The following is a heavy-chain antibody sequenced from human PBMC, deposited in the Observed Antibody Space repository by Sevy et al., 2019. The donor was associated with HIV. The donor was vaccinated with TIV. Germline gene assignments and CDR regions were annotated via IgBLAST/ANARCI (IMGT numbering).Heavy chain of an antibody. CDR2: FDPEDGET. CDR1: GYTLSEFS. J-gene: IGHJ4*02. D-gene: IGHD3-22*01. Sequence: ASVKVSCKVSGYTLSEFSMHWVRQAPAKGLEWMGSFDPEDGETIYAQNFQGRITMTEDTSTDTAYMELSSLRSEDTAVFYCAVTKDYFDSSDSPFDYWGQGTLVTVSS. CDR3: AVTKDYFDSSDSPFDY. V-gene: IGHV1-24*01.